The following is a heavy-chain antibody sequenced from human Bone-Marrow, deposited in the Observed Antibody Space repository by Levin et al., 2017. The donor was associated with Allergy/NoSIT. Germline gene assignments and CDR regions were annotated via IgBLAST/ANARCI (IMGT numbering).Heavy chain of an antibody. Sequence: GGSLRLSCKASGYPFTSYDINWVRQATGQGLEWMGWMNPNSGDTGYAQRFQGRVTMTRNAAISTAYMELNSLRSEDTAVYYCARVGGSVDYWGQGTLVTVSS. CDR3: ARVGGSVDY. CDR1: GYPFTSYD. D-gene: IGHD3-16*01. CDR2: MNPNSGDT. J-gene: IGHJ4*02. V-gene: IGHV1-8*01.